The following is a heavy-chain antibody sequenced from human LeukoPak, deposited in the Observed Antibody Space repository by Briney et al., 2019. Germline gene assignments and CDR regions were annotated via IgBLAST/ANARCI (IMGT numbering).Heavy chain of an antibody. CDR1: GFTFSSYW. V-gene: IGHV3-7*03. CDR2: IKQDGSEK. CDR3: ARDSPPGRSSGWYGAFDI. Sequence: GGSLRLSCAASGFTFSSYWMSWVRQAPGKGLEWVANIKQDGSEKYYVDSVKGRFTISRDNSKNTLYLQMNSLRAEDTAVYYCARDSPPGRSSGWYGAFDIWGQGTMVIVSS. D-gene: IGHD6-19*01. J-gene: IGHJ3*02.